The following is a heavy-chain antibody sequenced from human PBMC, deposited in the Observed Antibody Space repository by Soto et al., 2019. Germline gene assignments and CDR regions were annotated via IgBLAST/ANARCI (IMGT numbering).Heavy chain of an antibody. J-gene: IGHJ4*02. CDR2: IYHSGST. CDR1: GGSISSGGYS. CDR3: AGFNPARGAYYFDY. Sequence: QLQLQESGSGLVKPSQTLSLTCAVSGGSISSGGYSWSWIRQPPGKGLEWIGYIYHSGSTYYNPSLKSRVTISVHRSTNQFSLKLSSVTAADTAVYYCAGFNPARGAYYFDYWGQGTLVTVSS. D-gene: IGHD6-25*01. V-gene: IGHV4-30-2*01.